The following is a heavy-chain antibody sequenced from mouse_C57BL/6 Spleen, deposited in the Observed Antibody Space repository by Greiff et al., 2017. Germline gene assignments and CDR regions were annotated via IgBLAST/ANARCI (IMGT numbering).Heavy chain of an antibody. CDR2: ISSGSSTI. Sequence: EVQGVESGGGLVKPGGSLKLSCAASGFTFSDYGMHWVRQAPEKGLEWVAYISSGSSTIYYADTVKGRFPISRDNATNTLSLQMTSLRSDDTAMYYCARPRAVDVAWFAYWGQGTLVTVSA. D-gene: IGHD6-1*01. V-gene: IGHV5-17*01. CDR3: ARPRAVDVAWFAY. J-gene: IGHJ3*01. CDR1: GFTFSDYG.